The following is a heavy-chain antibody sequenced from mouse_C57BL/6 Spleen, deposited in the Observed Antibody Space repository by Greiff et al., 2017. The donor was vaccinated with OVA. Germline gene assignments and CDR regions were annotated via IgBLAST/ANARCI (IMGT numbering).Heavy chain of an antibody. D-gene: IGHD1-1*01. J-gene: IGHJ1*03. Sequence: QVQLQQPGAELVKPGASVKLSCKASGYTFTSYWMHWVKQRPGRGLEWMGRIDPNSGGTKYNEKFKSKATLTVDKPSSTAYMQISSLTSEDSAVYYCARSSYYGSSYWYFDVWGTGTTVTVAS. CDR1: GYTFTSYW. V-gene: IGHV1-72*01. CDR3: ARSSYYGSSYWYFDV. CDR2: IDPNSGGT.